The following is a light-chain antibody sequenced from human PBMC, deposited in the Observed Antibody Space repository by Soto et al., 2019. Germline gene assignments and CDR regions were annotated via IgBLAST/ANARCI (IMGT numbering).Light chain of an antibody. CDR1: SSDVGGYNY. Sequence: QSALTQPASVSGSPGQSITISCTGTSSDVGGYNYVSWYQHHPGKAPKLMIYDVSNRPSGVSNRFSGSKSGNTASLTISGLQPEDEADYYCCSYTTSNTRQIVFGTGTKLTDL. V-gene: IGLV2-14*03. CDR2: DVS. J-gene: IGLJ1*01. CDR3: CSYTTSNTRQIV.